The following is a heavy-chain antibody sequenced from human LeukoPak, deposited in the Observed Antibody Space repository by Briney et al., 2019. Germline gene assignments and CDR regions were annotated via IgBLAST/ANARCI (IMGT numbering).Heavy chain of an antibody. CDR3: ARDSWGFDF. V-gene: IGHV3-30*02. CDR2: IRYDGSNK. CDR1: GFTFSSYG. J-gene: IGHJ4*02. Sequence: GGSLRLSCAASGFTFSSYGMHWVRQAPGKGLEWVAFIRYDGSNKYYADSVKGRFTISRDNSKNMVDLYMSNLKIEDTAVYYCARDSWGFDFWGQGTLVTVSS. D-gene: IGHD7-27*01.